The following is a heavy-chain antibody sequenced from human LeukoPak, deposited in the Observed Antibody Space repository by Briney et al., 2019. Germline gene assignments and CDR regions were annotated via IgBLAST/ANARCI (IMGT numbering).Heavy chain of an antibody. CDR2: IIPIFGTA. D-gene: IGHD2-2*01. Sequence: SVKVSCKASGGTFSSYAISWVRQAPGKGLEWMGGIIPIFGTANYAQKFQGRVTITADESTSTAYMELSSLRSEDTAVYYCARALLRYCSGTSCYWFDPWGQGTLVTVSS. CDR1: GGTFSSYA. V-gene: IGHV1-69*13. CDR3: ARALLRYCSGTSCYWFDP. J-gene: IGHJ5*02.